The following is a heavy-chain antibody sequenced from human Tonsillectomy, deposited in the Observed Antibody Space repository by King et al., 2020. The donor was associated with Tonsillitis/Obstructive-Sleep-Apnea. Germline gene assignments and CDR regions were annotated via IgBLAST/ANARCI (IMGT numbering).Heavy chain of an antibody. Sequence: QLVQSGAEVKKPGSSVKVSCKASGGTFSSYAISWVRQAPGQGLDWMGGIIPIFGTANYAQKFQGRVTITADESTSTAYMELSSLRAEDTAGYYCARYFGSCRSTSCYYLFHYCGQGTLVTVSS. CDR2: IIPIFGTA. V-gene: IGHV1-69*01. CDR1: GGTFSSYA. J-gene: IGHJ4*02. CDR3: ARYFGSCRSTSCYYLFHY. D-gene: IGHD2-2*03.